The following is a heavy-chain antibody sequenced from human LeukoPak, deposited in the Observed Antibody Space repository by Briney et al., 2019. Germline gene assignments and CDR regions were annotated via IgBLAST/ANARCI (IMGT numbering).Heavy chain of an antibody. CDR2: ISAYNGNT. CDR1: GYTFTSYG. J-gene: IGHJ5*02. CDR3: ARRRSGYSSNWFDP. D-gene: IGHD3-22*01. V-gene: IGHV1-18*01. Sequence: ASVKVSCKASGYTFTSYGISWVRQAPGQGLEWMGWISAYNGNTNYALKLQGRVTMTTDTSTSTAYMELRSLRSDDTAVYYCARRRSGYSSNWFDPWGQGTLVTVSS.